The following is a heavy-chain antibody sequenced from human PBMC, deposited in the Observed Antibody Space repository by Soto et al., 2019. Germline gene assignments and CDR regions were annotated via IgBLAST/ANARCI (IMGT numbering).Heavy chain of an antibody. CDR3: ARVRAAVTTYKGYWFDP. J-gene: IGHJ5*02. D-gene: IGHD4-17*01. CDR2: IYHSGST. V-gene: IGHV4-30-2*01. CDR1: GGSISSGGYS. Sequence: PSETLSLTCAVSGGSISSGGYSWSCIRQPPGKGLEWIGYIYHSGSTYYNPSLKSRVTISVDRSKNQFSLKLSSVTAADTAVYYCARVRAAVTTYKGYWFDPWGQGTLVTVSS.